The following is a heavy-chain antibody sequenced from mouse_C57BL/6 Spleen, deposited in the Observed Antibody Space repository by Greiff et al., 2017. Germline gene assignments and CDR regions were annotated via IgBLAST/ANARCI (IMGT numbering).Heavy chain of an antibody. J-gene: IGHJ3*01. D-gene: IGHD1-2*01. CDR1: GYTFTDYY. Sequence: EVQLQQSGPELVKPGASVKISCKASGYTFTDYYMNWVKQSHGKSLEWIGDINPNNGGTSYNQKFKGKATLTVDKSSSTAYMELRSLTSEDSAVYYCARGDYGPAWFAYWGQGTLVTVSA. CDR2: INPNNGGT. V-gene: IGHV1-26*01. CDR3: ARGDYGPAWFAY.